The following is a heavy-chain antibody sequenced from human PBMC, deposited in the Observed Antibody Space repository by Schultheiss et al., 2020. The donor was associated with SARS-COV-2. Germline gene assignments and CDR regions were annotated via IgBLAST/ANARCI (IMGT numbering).Heavy chain of an antibody. CDR3: AKTLQWLGHYFDY. Sequence: GGSLRLSCAASGFTLSSYSMSWVRQAPGKGLEWVAVIWYDGSNKYYADSVKGRFTISRDNAKNSLYLQMNSLRAEDTAVYYCAKTLQWLGHYFDYWGQGTLVTVSS. CDR1: GFTLSSYS. V-gene: IGHV3-33*03. D-gene: IGHD6-19*01. CDR2: IWYDGSNK. J-gene: IGHJ4*02.